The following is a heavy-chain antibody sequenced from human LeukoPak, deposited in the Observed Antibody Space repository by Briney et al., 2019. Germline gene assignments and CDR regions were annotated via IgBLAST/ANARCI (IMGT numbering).Heavy chain of an antibody. Sequence: PSETLCLTCTVSGGSISSYYWSWIRQPPGKGLEWIGYIYYSGSTNYNPSLKSRVTISVDTSKNQFSLKLSSVTAADTAVYYCARETSGTIGPYNWFDPWGQGTLVTVSS. J-gene: IGHJ5*02. CDR3: ARETSGTIGPYNWFDP. CDR2: IYYSGST. V-gene: IGHV4-59*12. CDR1: GGSISSYY. D-gene: IGHD3-10*01.